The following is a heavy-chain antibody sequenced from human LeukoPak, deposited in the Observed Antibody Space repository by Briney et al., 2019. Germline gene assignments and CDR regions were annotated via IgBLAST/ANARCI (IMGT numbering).Heavy chain of an antibody. CDR3: ARVRSPGIVVVPAAIMRYNWFDP. J-gene: IGHJ5*02. CDR1: GGSISSSSYY. Sequence: SETLSLTCTVSGGSISSSSYYWGWIRQPPGKGLEWIGSIYYSGSTNYNPSLKSRVTISVDTSKNQFSLKLSSVTAADTAVYYCARVRSPGIVVVPAAIMRYNWFDPWGQGTLVTVSS. D-gene: IGHD2-2*02. CDR2: IYYSGST. V-gene: IGHV4-39*07.